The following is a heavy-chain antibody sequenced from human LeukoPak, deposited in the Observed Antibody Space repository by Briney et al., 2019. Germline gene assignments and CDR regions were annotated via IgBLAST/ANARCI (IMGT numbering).Heavy chain of an antibody. CDR1: GYTFTSYG. CDR3: ARDEGYCSGGSCYLSDY. CDR2: INAGNGNT. V-gene: IGHV1-3*01. J-gene: IGHJ4*02. D-gene: IGHD2-15*01. Sequence: ASVKVSCKASGYTFTSYGISWVRQAPGQGLEWMGWINAGNGNTKYSQKFQGRVTITRDTSASTAHMELSSLRSEDTAVYYCARDEGYCSGGSCYLSDYWGQGTLVTVSS.